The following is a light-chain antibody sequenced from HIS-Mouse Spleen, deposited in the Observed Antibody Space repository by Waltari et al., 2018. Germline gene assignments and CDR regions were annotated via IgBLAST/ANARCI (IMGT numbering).Light chain of an antibody. Sequence: EIVMTQSPSTLSVSPGERATLSCRASQSVSSNLAWYQQKPGQAPRLLISGASPRATGIPARFSGSGYGTEFTLTISSMQSEDFAVYYCQQYNNWPPWKFGQGTKVEIK. CDR2: GAS. V-gene: IGKV3-15*01. J-gene: IGKJ1*01. CDR1: QSVSSN. CDR3: QQYNNWPPWK.